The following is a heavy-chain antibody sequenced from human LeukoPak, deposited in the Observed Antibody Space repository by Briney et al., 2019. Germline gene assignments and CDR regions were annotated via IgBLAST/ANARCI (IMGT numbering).Heavy chain of an antibody. CDR3: AREGYSSSWTTGDYYYYGMDV. Sequence: WASVKVSCKASGYTFTGYYMHWVRQAPGQGLAWMGWINPNSGGTNYAQKFQGRVTMTRDTSISTAYMELSRLRSDDTAVYYCAREGYSSSWTTGDYYYYGMDVWGQGTTVTVSS. V-gene: IGHV1-2*02. D-gene: IGHD6-13*01. J-gene: IGHJ6*02. CDR1: GYTFTGYY. CDR2: INPNSGGT.